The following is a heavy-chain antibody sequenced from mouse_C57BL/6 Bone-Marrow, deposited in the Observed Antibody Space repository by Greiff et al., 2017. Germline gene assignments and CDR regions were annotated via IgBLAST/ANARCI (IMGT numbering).Heavy chain of an antibody. V-gene: IGHV1-81*01. J-gene: IGHJ2*01. D-gene: IGHD1-1*01. CDR2: IYPRSGNT. CDR1: GYTFTSYG. CDR3: AREGAFITTVVSPFDY. Sequence: VQLQQSGAELARPGASVKLSCKASGYTFTSYGISWVKQRTGPGLEWIGEIYPRSGNTYYNEKFKGKATLTADKSSSTAYMELRSLTSEDSAVYFCAREGAFITTVVSPFDYWGQGTTRTVSS.